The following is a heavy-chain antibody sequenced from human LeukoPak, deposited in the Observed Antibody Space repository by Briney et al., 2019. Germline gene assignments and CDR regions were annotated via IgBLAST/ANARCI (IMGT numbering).Heavy chain of an antibody. Sequence: GGSLRLSCAASGLSFRSYGMGWVRQAPGKGLEWVSSITSSGTTNYADSVKDRFVISRDNSKDTLFLQMNSLRAEDTAVYYCARRYYYDSRASDYWGQGTLVTVSS. D-gene: IGHD3-22*01. CDR1: GLSFRSYG. V-gene: IGHV3-23*01. CDR3: ARRYYYDSRASDY. CDR2: ITSSGTT. J-gene: IGHJ4*02.